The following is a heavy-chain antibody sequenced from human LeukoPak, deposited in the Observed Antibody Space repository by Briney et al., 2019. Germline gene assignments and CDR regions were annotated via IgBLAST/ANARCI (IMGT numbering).Heavy chain of an antibody. V-gene: IGHV4-61*02. CDR3: ARVPSGLFWRDAFDI. J-gene: IGHJ3*02. CDR1: GGSISGGYY. D-gene: IGHD3-3*01. Sequence: KPSETLSLTCTVSGGSISGGYYWNWIRQPAGKGLEWIGRIYTSGSTNYNPSLKSRVTISVDTSKNQFSLKLSSVTAADTAVYYCARVPSGLFWRDAFDIWGQGTMVTVSS. CDR2: IYTSGST.